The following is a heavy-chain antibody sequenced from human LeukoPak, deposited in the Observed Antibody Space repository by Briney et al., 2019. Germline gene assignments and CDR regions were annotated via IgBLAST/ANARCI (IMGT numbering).Heavy chain of an antibody. CDR3: ARTYDFWSGYYQARYFDY. CDR1: GGSFSGYY. J-gene: IGHJ4*02. Sequence: PSETLSLTCAVYGGSFSGYYWSWVRQPPGKGLEWIGEINHSGSTNYNPSLKSRVTISVDTSKTQFSLKLSSVTAADTAVYYCARTYDFWSGYYQARYFDYWGQGTLVTASS. V-gene: IGHV4-34*01. D-gene: IGHD3-3*01. CDR2: INHSGST.